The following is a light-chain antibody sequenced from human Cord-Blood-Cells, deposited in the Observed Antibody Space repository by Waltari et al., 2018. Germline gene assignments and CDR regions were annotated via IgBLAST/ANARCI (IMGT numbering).Light chain of an antibody. V-gene: IGLV2-23*01. CDR3: CSYAGSSTWV. CDR1: SSDVGSYNL. J-gene: IGLJ3*02. CDR2: EGS. Sequence: QPALTQPASVSGSPGQSITISCTGTSSDVGSYNLVSWYQQHPVKAPKLMIYEGSKRPSGVSNRFSGSKSGNTASLTISGLQAEDEADYYCCSYAGSSTWVFGGGTKLTVL.